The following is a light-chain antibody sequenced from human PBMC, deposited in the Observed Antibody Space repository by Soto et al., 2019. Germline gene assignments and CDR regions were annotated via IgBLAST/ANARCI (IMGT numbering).Light chain of an antibody. CDR1: SSDVGTYNY. CDR3: TSYTRDTALV. J-gene: IGLJ1*01. V-gene: IGLV2-14*01. CDR2: EVS. Sequence: QSALTQPASVSGSPGQSITISCTGTSSDVGTYNYVSWYQHHPGKAPKLIIYEVSNRPSGFSNRFSGSKSGSTASLTISWLPAQDEADYHCTSYTRDTALVFGTGTKLTVL.